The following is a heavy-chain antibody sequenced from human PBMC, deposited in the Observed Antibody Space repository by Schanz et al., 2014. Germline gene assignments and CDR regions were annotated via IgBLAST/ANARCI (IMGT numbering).Heavy chain of an antibody. V-gene: IGHV3-23*04. Sequence: VQLVESGGGVVRPWRSLRLSCAASRFTFSTYAMHWVRQAPGKGLEWVSAISGSGETTYYADSVKGRFTISRDNSKNALYLQMNSLRAEDTAVYYCARRITGTHHNPYYHGMDVWGQGTTVTVSS. CDR1: RFTFSTYA. J-gene: IGHJ6*02. CDR2: ISGSGETT. D-gene: IGHD1-20*01. CDR3: ARRITGTHHNPYYHGMDV.